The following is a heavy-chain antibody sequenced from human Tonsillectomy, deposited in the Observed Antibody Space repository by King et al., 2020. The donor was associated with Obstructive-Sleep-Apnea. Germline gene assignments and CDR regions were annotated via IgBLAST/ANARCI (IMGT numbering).Heavy chain of an antibody. J-gene: IGHJ4*02. V-gene: IGHV4-39*07. Sequence: QLQESGPGLVKPSETLSLTCTVSGGSISSSSYYWGWIRQPPGKGLEWIGSIYYSGSTYYNPSLQSRGTISVDTSKNQFSLKLSSVTAADTAAYYCAREKEGGYSYGWDYWGQGTLVTVSS. CDR2: IYYSGST. D-gene: IGHD5-18*01. CDR1: GGSISSSSYY. CDR3: AREKEGGYSYGWDY.